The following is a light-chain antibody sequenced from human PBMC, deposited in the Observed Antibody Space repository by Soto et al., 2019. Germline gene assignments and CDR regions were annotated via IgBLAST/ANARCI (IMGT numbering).Light chain of an antibody. Sequence: QSVLTEPPSASGSPGQSVTISCTGTSSDVGGYNSVSWYQQHPGKAPRLMLYDVTKWPSGVPDRFSGSKSGNTASLTVSGLQAEDEADYYCSSYAGSNNLVFGGGTKLTVL. V-gene: IGLV2-8*01. CDR1: SSDVGGYNS. CDR2: DVT. CDR3: SSYAGSNNLV. J-gene: IGLJ2*01.